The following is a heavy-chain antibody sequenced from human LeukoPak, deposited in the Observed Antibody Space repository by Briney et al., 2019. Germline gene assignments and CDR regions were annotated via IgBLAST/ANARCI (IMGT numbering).Heavy chain of an antibody. D-gene: IGHD6-19*01. Sequence: PGGSLRLSCASSGFTFSAYHMNWVRQAPGKGLEWISFISSDSGTLYYADSVKGRFTISRDNAENSLYLQMSSLGDDDTAVYYCASLSSSDWYGDYWGQGTLVTVSS. J-gene: IGHJ4*02. CDR2: ISSDSGTL. CDR1: GFTFSAYH. CDR3: ASLSSSDWYGDY. V-gene: IGHV3-48*02.